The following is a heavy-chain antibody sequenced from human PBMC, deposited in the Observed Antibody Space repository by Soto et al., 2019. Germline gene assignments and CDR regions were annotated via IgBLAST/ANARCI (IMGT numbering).Heavy chain of an antibody. CDR2: ISSSSSYI. J-gene: IGHJ4*02. D-gene: IGHD1-26*01. CDR1: GFTFSSYS. Sequence: GGSLRLSCAASGFTFSSYSMNWVRQAPGKGLEWVSSISSSSSYIYYADSVKGRFTISRDNAKNSLYLQMNSLRAEDTAVYYCARCENIPYCGGDYWGQGTLVTVSS. V-gene: IGHV3-21*01. CDR3: ARCENIPYCGGDY.